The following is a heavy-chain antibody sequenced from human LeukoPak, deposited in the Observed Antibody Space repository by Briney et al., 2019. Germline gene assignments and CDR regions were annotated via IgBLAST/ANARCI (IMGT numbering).Heavy chain of an antibody. CDR1: GGSISSNGYY. CDR2: FYYTGST. V-gene: IGHV4-39*01. D-gene: IGHD3-10*01. Sequence: SETLSLTCTVSGGSISSNGYYWGWIRQPPGKGLEWIGSFYYTGSTFYSPSLKSRVTISVDTSKNQFSLKLSSVTAADTAVYYCARHSQYYYSGSYSSSYLDPWGQGTLVTVSS. J-gene: IGHJ5*02. CDR3: ARHSQYYYSGSYSSSYLDP.